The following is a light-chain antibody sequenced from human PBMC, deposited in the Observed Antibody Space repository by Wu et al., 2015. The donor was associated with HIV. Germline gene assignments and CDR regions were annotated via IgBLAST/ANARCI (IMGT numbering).Light chain of an antibody. V-gene: IGKV1-39*01. J-gene: IGKJ4*01. CDR3: QQSDSAPCT. CDR1: QSITNY. Sequence: DIQMTQSPSSLYASVGDRVTITCRASQSITNYLNWYQQKPGRAPKLLIYAASTLQGGVPTRFSGSGSGTHFTLTITSLRPEDFATYYCQQSDSAPCTFGGGTKVEI. CDR2: AAS.